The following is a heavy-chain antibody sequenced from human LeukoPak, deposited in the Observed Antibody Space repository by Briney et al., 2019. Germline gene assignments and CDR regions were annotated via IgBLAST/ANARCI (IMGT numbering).Heavy chain of an antibody. Sequence: ASVKVSCKASGYTFTGYYMHWVRQAPGQGLEWMGWINPNSGGTNYAQEFQGRVTMTRDTSISTAYMELSRLRSDDTAVYYCARSFRGYSYGFEVDFDYWGQGTLVTVSS. CDR2: INPNSGGT. CDR3: ARSFRGYSYGFEVDFDY. J-gene: IGHJ4*02. V-gene: IGHV1-2*02. CDR1: GYTFTGYY. D-gene: IGHD5-18*01.